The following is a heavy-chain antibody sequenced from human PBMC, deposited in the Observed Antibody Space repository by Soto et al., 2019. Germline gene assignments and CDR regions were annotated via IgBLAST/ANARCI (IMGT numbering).Heavy chain of an antibody. Sequence: PAESVIRSWPASDGNFSSYSWSWVCQAPGKGLEWVSAISGSGGSTYYADSVKGRFTISRDNSKKTLYLQMNSLRAEDTAVYYCANRGTARPRGLWAQGTRVNLS. CDR1: DGNFSSYS. J-gene: IGHJ4*01. CDR3: ANRGTARPRGL. D-gene: IGHD6-6*01. CDR2: ISGSGGST. V-gene: IGHV3-23*01.